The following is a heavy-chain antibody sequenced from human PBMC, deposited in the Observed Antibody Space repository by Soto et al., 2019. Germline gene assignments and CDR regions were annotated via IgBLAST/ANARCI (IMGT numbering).Heavy chain of an antibody. V-gene: IGHV3-30*18. D-gene: IGHD6-19*01. J-gene: IGHJ4*02. CDR3: AKNGYSSGWYGDY. Sequence: QVQLVESGGGVVQPGRSLRLSCAASGFTFRTNAMHWVRQAPGKGLEWVAVISYDGNNKYYADSVKGRFTISRDNSKNTLYLQMNSLSAEDTAVYYCAKNGYSSGWYGDYWGQGTLVTVSS. CDR2: ISYDGNNK. CDR1: GFTFRTNA.